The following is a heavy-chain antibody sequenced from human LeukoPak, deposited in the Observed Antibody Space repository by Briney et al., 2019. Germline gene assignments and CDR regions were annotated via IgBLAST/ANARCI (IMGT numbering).Heavy chain of an antibody. CDR3: AKGAFWTGYSEYFDP. Sequence: GGSLRLSCAASGFTFSTYGMYWVRQAPGKGLEWAALIWNDGIKKYHAESVKGRFTISRDNSKNTLYLQMDSLRVEDTAVYYCAKGAFWTGYSEYFDPWGQGILVTVSS. D-gene: IGHD3/OR15-3a*01. V-gene: IGHV3-33*06. CDR1: GFTFSTYG. J-gene: IGHJ4*02. CDR2: IWNDGIKK.